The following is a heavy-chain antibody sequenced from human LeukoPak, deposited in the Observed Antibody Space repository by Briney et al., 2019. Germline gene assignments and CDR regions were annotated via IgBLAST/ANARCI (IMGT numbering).Heavy chain of an antibody. CDR2: INPKTGGT. CDR3: TRAFEYGWFDP. Sequence: GASVKVSCKASRYTFSDYFMHWVRQAPGQGLEWMGWINPKTGGTTYAQNFQGRVTMTRDMSITTAYMDLSRLRSDDTAVYYCTRAFEYGWFDPWGQGTLVIVSS. J-gene: IGHJ5*02. CDR1: RYTFSDYF. V-gene: IGHV1-2*02. D-gene: IGHD4-17*01.